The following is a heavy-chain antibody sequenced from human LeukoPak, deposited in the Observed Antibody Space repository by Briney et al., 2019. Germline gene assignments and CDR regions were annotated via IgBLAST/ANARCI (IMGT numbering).Heavy chain of an antibody. J-gene: IGHJ4*02. CDR3: ASLTTYCTNGVCSDY. Sequence: SETLSLTCTVSGGSISSSSYYWGWIRQPPGKGLEWIGSIYYSGSTYYNPSLKSRVTISVDTSKNQFSLKLSSVTAADTAVYYCASLTTYCTNGVCSDYWGQGTLVTVSS. CDR2: IYYSGST. CDR1: GGSISSSSYY. D-gene: IGHD2-8*01. V-gene: IGHV4-39*01.